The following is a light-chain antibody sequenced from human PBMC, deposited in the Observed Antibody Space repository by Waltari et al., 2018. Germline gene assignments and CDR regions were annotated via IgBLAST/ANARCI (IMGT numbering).Light chain of an antibody. Sequence: QSALTQPASVSGSPGQSITISCTGTSSDVGNYKRVSWYQQHPGKAPKLMIYAVSKRHSGVSVRFAGAKSGDMASLKISGLQPEDEAEYFCSSYAGSSKGVFGGGTKVTVL. CDR2: AVS. CDR3: SSYAGSSKGV. V-gene: IGLV2-23*02. J-gene: IGLJ2*01. CDR1: SSDVGNYKR.